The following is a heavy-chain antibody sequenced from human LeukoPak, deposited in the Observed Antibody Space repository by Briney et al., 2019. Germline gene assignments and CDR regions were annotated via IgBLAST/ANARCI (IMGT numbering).Heavy chain of an antibody. V-gene: IGHV1-18*01. CDR3: ARVAVPAASETNNWFDP. CDR2: ISAYNGST. D-gene: IGHD2-2*01. J-gene: IGHJ5*02. CDR1: GYTFTSYG. Sequence: ASVKVSCKASGYTFTSYGISWVRQAPGQGLEWMGWISAYNGSTNYAQKLQGRVTMTTDTSTSTAYMELRSLRSDDTAVYYCARVAVPAASETNNWFDPWGQGTLVTVSS.